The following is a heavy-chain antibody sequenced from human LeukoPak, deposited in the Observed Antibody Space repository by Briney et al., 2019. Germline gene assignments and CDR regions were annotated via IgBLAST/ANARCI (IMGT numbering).Heavy chain of an antibody. CDR1: GFTFSSYS. J-gene: IGHJ4*02. CDR3: ARASCDY. D-gene: IGHD6-6*01. CDR2: IGSSSSYI. Sequence: GGSLRLSCAASGFTFSSYSMNWVRQAPGKGLEWVSSIGSSSSYIYYADSVKGRFTISRDNAKNSLYLQMNSLRAEDTAVYYCARASCDYWGQGTLVTVSS. V-gene: IGHV3-21*01.